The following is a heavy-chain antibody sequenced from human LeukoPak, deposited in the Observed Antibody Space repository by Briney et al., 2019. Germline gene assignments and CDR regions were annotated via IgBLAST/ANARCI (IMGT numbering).Heavy chain of an antibody. D-gene: IGHD2-15*01. V-gene: IGHV3-23*01. Sequence: GGSLRLSCAASGFTFSSYAMSWVRQAPGKGLEWVSAISNSGGNTYYADSVKGRFTISRDNSKDTLSLQMNSLRAEGTAVYYCVLKVRFDYWGQGTLVTVSS. J-gene: IGHJ4*02. CDR3: VLKVRFDY. CDR1: GFTFSSYA. CDR2: ISNSGGNT.